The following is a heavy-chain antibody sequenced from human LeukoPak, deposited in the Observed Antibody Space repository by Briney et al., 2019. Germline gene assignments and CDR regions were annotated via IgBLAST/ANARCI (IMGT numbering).Heavy chain of an antibody. J-gene: IGHJ5*02. CDR1: GYTFTSYG. CDR2: ISAYNGNT. CDR3: ARGRYFEPQPPDWFDP. Sequence: GASVKVSCKASGYTFTSYGISWVRQAPGQGLEWMGWISAYNGNTNYAQKLQGRVTMTTDTSTSTAYMELRSLRSDDTAVYYCARGRYFEPQPPDWFDPWGQGTLVTVSS. D-gene: IGHD3-9*01. V-gene: IGHV1-18*04.